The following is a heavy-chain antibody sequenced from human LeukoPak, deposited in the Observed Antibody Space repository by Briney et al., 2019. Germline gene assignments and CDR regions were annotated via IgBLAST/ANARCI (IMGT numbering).Heavy chain of an antibody. D-gene: IGHD3-10*01. CDR3: AREYYYEGAFDI. CDR1: GYSISSGYY. V-gene: IGHV4-38-2*02. J-gene: IGHJ3*02. CDR2: IYHSGST. Sequence: SETLSLTCTVSGYSISSGYYWGWIRQPPGKGLEWIGSIYHSGSTYYNPSLKRRVTISVDTSKNQFSLKLSSVTAADTAVYYCAREYYYEGAFDIWGQGTMVTVSS.